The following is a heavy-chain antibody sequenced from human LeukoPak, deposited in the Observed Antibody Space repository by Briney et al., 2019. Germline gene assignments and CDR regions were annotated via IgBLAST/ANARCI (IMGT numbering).Heavy chain of an antibody. CDR3: AREGIAAADYYYYGMDV. CDR1: GGTFSSYA. V-gene: IGHV1-69*13. CDR2: IIPIFGTA. Sequence: ASVKVSCKASGGTFSSYAISWVRQAPGQGLEWMGGIIPIFGTANYAQKFQGRVTITADESTSTAYMELSSLRSEDTAAYYCAREGIAAADYYYYGMDVWGQGTTVTVSS. J-gene: IGHJ6*02. D-gene: IGHD6-13*01.